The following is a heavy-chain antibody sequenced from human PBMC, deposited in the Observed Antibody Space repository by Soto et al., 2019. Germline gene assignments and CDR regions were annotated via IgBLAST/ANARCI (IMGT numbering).Heavy chain of an antibody. Sequence: GGSLRLSCAASGFTFSSYWMHWVRQAPGKGLVWVSRINSDGSSTSYADSVKGRFTISRDNAKNTLYLQMNSLRAEDTAVYYCARERLTHDALDIWGQGTMVTVSS. V-gene: IGHV3-74*01. J-gene: IGHJ3*02. CDR3: ARERLTHDALDI. CDR2: INSDGSST. D-gene: IGHD1-20*01. CDR1: GFTFSSYW.